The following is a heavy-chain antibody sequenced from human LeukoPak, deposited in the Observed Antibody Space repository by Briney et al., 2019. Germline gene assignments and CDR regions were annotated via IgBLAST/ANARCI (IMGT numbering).Heavy chain of an antibody. CDR1: GFPFSSYA. J-gene: IGHJ4*02. CDR3: VRSIGY. V-gene: IGHV3-23*01. CDR2: ISNSDDST. Sequence: GGSLRLSCAASGFPFSSYAMSWVRQAPGKGLEWVSTISNSDDSTYYADSVKGRFTISRDNSENTLFLRMNNLRAEDTAVYYCVRSIGYWGQGTLVTVSS.